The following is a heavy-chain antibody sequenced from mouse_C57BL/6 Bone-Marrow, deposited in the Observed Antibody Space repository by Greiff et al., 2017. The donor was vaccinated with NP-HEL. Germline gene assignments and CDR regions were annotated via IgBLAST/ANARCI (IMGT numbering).Heavy chain of an antibody. CDR3: TTGISFAY. J-gene: IGHJ3*01. Sequence: VQLQQSGAELVRPGASVKLSCTASGFNIKDDYMHWVKQRPEHGLEWIGWIDPENGDTEYASKFQGKATITADTSSNTAYLQLSSLTSEDTAVYYCTTGISFAYWGQGTLVTVSA. CDR1: GFNIKDDY. CDR2: IDPENGDT. V-gene: IGHV14-4*01.